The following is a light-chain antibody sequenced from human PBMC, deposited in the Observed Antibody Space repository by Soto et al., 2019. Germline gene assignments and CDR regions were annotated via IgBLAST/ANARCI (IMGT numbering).Light chain of an antibody. J-gene: IGKJ2*01. CDR1: QSLLHSNGYNY. V-gene: IGKV2-28*01. CDR2: LGS. Sequence: DIVMTQSPLSLPVTPGEPASISCRSSQSLLHSNGYNYLDWYLQKPGQSPQLLIYLGSNRASGVPDRFSGSGSGTDFTLKISRVEAADVGVYYCMQALQTPSYTFGQGTKVDIK. CDR3: MQALQTPSYT.